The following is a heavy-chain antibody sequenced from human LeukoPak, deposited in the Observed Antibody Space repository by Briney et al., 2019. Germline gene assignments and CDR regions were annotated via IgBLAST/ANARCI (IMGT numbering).Heavy chain of an antibody. CDR3: ARDGGYCSSTSCYDLFDY. D-gene: IGHD2-2*01. V-gene: IGHV1-8*01. CDR1: GYTFTSYD. Sequence: GASVKVSCKAYGYTFTSYDINWVRQATGQGLEWMGWMNPNSGNTGYAQKFQGRVTMTRNTSISTAYMELSSLRSEDTAVYYCARDGGYCSSTSCYDLFDYWGQGTLVTVSS. J-gene: IGHJ4*02. CDR2: MNPNSGNT.